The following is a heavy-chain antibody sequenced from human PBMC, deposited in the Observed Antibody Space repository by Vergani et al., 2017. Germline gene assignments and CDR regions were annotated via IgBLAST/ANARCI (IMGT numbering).Heavy chain of an antibody. D-gene: IGHD4-23*01. CDR3: ASKGGNSNDNYYYYYYMDV. CDR1: GGTFSSYA. J-gene: IGHJ6*03. Sequence: QVQLVQSGAEVKQPGSSVKVSCKASGGTFSSYAISWVRQAPGQGLEWMGGIIPIFGTANYAQKFQGRVTITADESTSTAYMELSSLRSEDTAVYYCASKGGNSNDNYYYYYYMDVWGKGTTVTVSS. CDR2: IIPIFGTA. V-gene: IGHV1-69*01.